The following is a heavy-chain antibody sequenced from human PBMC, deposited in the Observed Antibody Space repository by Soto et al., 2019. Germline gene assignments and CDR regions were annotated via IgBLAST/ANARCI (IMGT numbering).Heavy chain of an antibody. V-gene: IGHV3-30*03. D-gene: IGHD5-18*01. CDR2: ISYDGGLQ. Sequence: QAHLVESGGGVVQPGRSLRLSCAATGFTFTSYGIQWVRQAPGTRLEWVAVISYDGGLQHYADSVKGRFTISRDNSKNMVLLQMNSLRAEDSAVYYCVSDRGYGHASVPYSWGQGTLVSVSS. J-gene: IGHJ4*02. CDR3: VSDRGYGHASVPYS. CDR1: GFTFTSYG.